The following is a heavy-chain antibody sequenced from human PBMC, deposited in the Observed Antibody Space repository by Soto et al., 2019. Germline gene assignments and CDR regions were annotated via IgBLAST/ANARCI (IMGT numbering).Heavy chain of an antibody. CDR1: GFTFSSYG. J-gene: IGHJ6*02. CDR2: ISYDGSNK. CDR3: AKDVLRFLEWLAFYGMDV. V-gene: IGHV3-30*18. D-gene: IGHD3-3*01. Sequence: GGSLRLSCAASGFTFSSYGMHWVRQAPGKGLEWVAVISYDGSNKYYADSVKGRFTISRDNSKNTLYLQMNSLRAEDTAVYYCAKDVLRFLEWLAFYGMDVWGQGTTVIVSS.